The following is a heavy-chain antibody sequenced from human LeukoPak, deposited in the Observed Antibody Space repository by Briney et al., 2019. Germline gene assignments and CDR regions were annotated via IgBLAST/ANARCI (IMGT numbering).Heavy chain of an antibody. Sequence: GGSLRLSCVAAGFTFSDRYMSWIRQAPGKGMEWVAYISPSADNIHYADSVKGRFTISGDNARNSLFLQMNGLKAEDTAVYYCVTESGWLFDYWGQGTLVTVSS. D-gene: IGHD5-12*01. CDR3: VTESGWLFDY. CDR1: GFTFSDRY. J-gene: IGHJ4*02. V-gene: IGHV3-11*04. CDR2: ISPSADNI.